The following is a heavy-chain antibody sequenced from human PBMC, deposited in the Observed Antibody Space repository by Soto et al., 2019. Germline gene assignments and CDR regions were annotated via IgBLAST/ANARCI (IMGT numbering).Heavy chain of an antibody. CDR1: AYTFSSYE. D-gene: IGHD1-1*01. Sequence: EVQLVESGGGVVQPGGSLRLSCEASAYTFSSYEMNWVRQAPGKGLEWISYIPSSGGTIHYADSVKGRFTISRDNAKKSLYLQMNSLGAEDTAVYFCVRSWNEYFDDWGLGSLVTVSS. V-gene: IGHV3-48*03. CDR3: VRSWNEYFDD. CDR2: IPSSGGTI. J-gene: IGHJ4*02.